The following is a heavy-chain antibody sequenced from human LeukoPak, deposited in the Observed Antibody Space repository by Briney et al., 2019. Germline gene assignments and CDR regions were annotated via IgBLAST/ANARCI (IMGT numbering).Heavy chain of an antibody. CDR1: GFTFSSYW. J-gene: IGHJ4*02. D-gene: IGHD6-13*01. V-gene: IGHV3-7*01. CDR2: IKQDGSEK. Sequence: GGSLRLSCAASGFTFSSYWMSWVRQAPGKGLEWVANIKQDGSEKYYVDPVKGRFTISRDNAKNSLYLQMNSLRAEDTAVYYCARVGQQLPKGDFDYWGQGTLVTVSS. CDR3: ARVGQQLPKGDFDY.